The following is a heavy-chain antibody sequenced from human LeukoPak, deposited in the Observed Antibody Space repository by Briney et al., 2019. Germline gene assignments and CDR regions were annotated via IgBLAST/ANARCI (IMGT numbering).Heavy chain of an antibody. CDR3: ARVLVRDDSWPSVGAFDI. V-gene: IGHV4-59*01. Sequence: PSETLSLTCTVSGGSISSYYWSWIRQPPGKGLEWIGYIYYSGSTNYNPSLKSRVTISVDTSKNQFSLKLSSVTAADTAVYYCARVLVRDDSWPSVGAFDIWGQGTMVTVSS. J-gene: IGHJ3*02. CDR2: IYYSGST. D-gene: IGHD3-3*01. CDR1: GGSISSYY.